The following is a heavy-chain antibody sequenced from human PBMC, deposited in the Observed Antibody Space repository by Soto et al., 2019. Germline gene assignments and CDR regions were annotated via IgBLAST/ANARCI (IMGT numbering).Heavy chain of an antibody. CDR1: GGSFSGYY. CDR3: ARSGARPKPTFDY. D-gene: IGHD6-6*01. CDR2: INHSGST. Sequence: QVQLQQWGAGLLKPSETLSLTCAVYGGSFSGYYWSWIRQPPGKGLEWIGEINHSGSTNYNPFLKSRVTISVDTSKNQFSLKLSSVTAADTAVYYCARSGARPKPTFDYWGQGTLVTVSS. J-gene: IGHJ4*02. V-gene: IGHV4-34*01.